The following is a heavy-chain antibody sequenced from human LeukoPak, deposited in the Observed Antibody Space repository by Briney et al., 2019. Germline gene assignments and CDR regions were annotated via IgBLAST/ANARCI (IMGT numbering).Heavy chain of an antibody. CDR1: GFTFSSYA. V-gene: IGHV3-30*04. Sequence: GGSLRLSCAASGFTFSSYAMHWVRQAPGKGLDWVAVISYDGSNKYYADSVKGRFTISRDNSKNTLYLQMNSLRAEDTAVYYCARGGVYYYDSSGYYSYFDYWGQGTLATVSS. D-gene: IGHD3-22*01. CDR2: ISYDGSNK. CDR3: ARGGVYYYDSSGYYSYFDY. J-gene: IGHJ4*02.